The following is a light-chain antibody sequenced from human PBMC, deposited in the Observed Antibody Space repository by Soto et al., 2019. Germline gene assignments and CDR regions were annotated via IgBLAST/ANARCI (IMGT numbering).Light chain of an antibody. CDR2: DVS. CDR3: ISYTSSPRV. V-gene: IGLV2-14*01. J-gene: IGLJ1*01. CDR1: SSDVGGYNY. Sequence: QSVLTQPASVSGSPGQSITISCTGTSSDVGGYNYVSWYQQHPGKAPKLMIYDVSNRPSGVSNRFSGSKSGNTASLTISGLHAEDEADYYCISYTSSPRVFGTGTKLTVL.